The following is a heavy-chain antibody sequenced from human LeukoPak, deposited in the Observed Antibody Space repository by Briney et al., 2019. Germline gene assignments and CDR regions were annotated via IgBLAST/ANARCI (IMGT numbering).Heavy chain of an antibody. CDR3: GRGLGEGGGGYFDL. CDR1: GGSISSGDYY. J-gene: IGHJ2*01. Sequence: SETLSLTCTVSGGSISSGDYYWSWIRQPPGTGLEWIGYIYYSGSTYYNPSLKSRVTISVDTSKNQFSLKLSSVTAADTAVYYCGRGLGEGGGGYFDLWGRGTLVTVSS. CDR2: IYYSGST. D-gene: IGHD2-15*01. V-gene: IGHV4-30-4*01.